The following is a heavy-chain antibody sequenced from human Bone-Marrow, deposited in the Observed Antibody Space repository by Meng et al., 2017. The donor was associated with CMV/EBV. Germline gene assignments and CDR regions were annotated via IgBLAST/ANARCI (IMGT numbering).Heavy chain of an antibody. V-gene: IGHV4-59*01. J-gene: IGHJ5*02. CDR3: ARSNWKWFDP. D-gene: IGHD1-20*01. CDR1: GGSFSSYY. CDR2: IYYSGST. Sequence: GSLRLSCSVSGGSFSSYYWSWIRQPPGKGLQWIGYIYYSGSTNYNPSLKRRVTMSLDTSKNQFSLKVRSVIAADTAVYYCARSNWKWFDPWGQGTLVTVPS.